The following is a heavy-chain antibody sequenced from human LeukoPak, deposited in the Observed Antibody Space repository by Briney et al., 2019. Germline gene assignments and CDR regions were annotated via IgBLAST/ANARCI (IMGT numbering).Heavy chain of an antibody. CDR3: AKGGYCGGTSCYFYYMDV. Sequence: PGGSLRLSCAASGFTFSSYAMSWVRQAPGKGLEWVSGISGSGGSTYSADYLKGRFTISRDNSKNTLYLQMNNLRAEDTAEYYCAKGGYCGGTSCYFYYMDVWGKGTTVTVSS. J-gene: IGHJ6*03. D-gene: IGHD2-2*01. V-gene: IGHV3-23*01. CDR2: ISGSGGST. CDR1: GFTFSSYA.